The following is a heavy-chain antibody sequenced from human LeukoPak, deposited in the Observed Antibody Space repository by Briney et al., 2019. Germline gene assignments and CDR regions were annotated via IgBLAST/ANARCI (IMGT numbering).Heavy chain of an antibody. V-gene: IGHV1-2*02. CDR1: GYTFTGYY. J-gene: IGHJ6*02. Sequence: ASVKVSCKASGYTFTGYYTHWVRQAPGQGLEWMGWINPNSGGTNYAQKFQGRVTMTRDTSISTAYMELSRLRSDDTAVYYCARVLAVAGTGGMDVWGQGTTVTVSS. CDR2: INPNSGGT. D-gene: IGHD6-19*01. CDR3: ARVLAVAGTGGMDV.